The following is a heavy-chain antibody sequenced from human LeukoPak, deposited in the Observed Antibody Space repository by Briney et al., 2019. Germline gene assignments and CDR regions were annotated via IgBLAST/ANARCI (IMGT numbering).Heavy chain of an antibody. J-gene: IGHJ5*02. V-gene: IGHV4-39*01. CDR3: ARRITMVRGPNANWFDP. CDR2: IYYSGST. D-gene: IGHD3-10*01. CDR1: GGSISSNNYY. Sequence: SETLSLTCTVSGGSISSNNYYWGWIRQPPGKGLEWIGSIYYSGSTYYNPSLKSRVTISVDTSKNQFSLKLSSVTAADTAVYYCARRITMVRGPNANWFDPWGQGTLVTVSS.